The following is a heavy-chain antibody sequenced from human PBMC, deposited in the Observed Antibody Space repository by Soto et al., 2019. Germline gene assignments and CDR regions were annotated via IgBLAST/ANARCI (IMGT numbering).Heavy chain of an antibody. V-gene: IGHV4-31*03. CDR3: AREHKEIVVVPAAMVSYYYYYMDV. J-gene: IGHJ6*03. D-gene: IGHD2-2*01. CDR2: IYYSGST. Sequence: SETLSLTCTVSVGSISSGGYYWSWIRQHPGKGLEWIGYIYYSGSTYYNPSLKSRVTISVDTSKNQFSLKLSSVTAADTAVYYCAREHKEIVVVPAAMVSYYYYYMDVWGKGTTVTVSS. CDR1: VGSISSGGYY.